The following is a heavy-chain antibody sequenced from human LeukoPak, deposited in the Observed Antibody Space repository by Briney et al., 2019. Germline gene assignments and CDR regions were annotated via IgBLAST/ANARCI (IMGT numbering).Heavy chain of an antibody. D-gene: IGHD5-12*01. CDR3: ARDQDSGYDYGGY. CDR2: INHSGST. CDR1: GGSISSSNYY. V-gene: IGHV4-39*07. J-gene: IGHJ4*02. Sequence: SETLSLTCTVSGGSISSSNYYWSWIRQPPGKGLEWIGEINHSGSTNYNPSLKSRVTMSVDTSKNQFSLKLSSVTAADTAVYYCARDQDSGYDYGGYWGQGTLVTVSS.